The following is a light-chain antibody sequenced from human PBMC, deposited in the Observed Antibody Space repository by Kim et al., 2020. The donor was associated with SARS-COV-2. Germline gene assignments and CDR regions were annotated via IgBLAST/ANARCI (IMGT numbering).Light chain of an antibody. CDR1: SSDVGSYNL. Sequence: QSALTQPASVSGSPGQSITISCTGTSSDVGSYNLVSWYQQHPGKAPKLMIYEVSKRPSGVSNRFSGSKSGNTASLTISGLQAEDEADYYCCSYAGSSWVFGGGTQLTVL. CDR3: CSYAGSSWV. V-gene: IGLV2-23*02. J-gene: IGLJ3*02. CDR2: EVS.